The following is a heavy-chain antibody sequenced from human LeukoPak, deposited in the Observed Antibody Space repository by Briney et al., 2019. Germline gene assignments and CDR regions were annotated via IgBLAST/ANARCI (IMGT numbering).Heavy chain of an antibody. CDR2: INPGSGAT. CDR1: GYTFTGYY. Sequence: ASVRVSCKASGYTFTGYYMHWVRQAPGQGLEWMGWINPGSGATNYTQKFQGRFTMTMETSIGTAYMELSSLRSDDTAVYYCAREDCSGGSCYSTYWGQGTLVTVSS. V-gene: IGHV1-2*02. J-gene: IGHJ4*02. CDR3: AREDCSGGSCYSTY. D-gene: IGHD2-15*01.